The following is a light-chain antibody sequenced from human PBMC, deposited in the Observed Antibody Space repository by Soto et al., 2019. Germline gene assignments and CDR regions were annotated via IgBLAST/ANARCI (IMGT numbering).Light chain of an antibody. V-gene: IGKV1-8*01. Sequence: AIRMTQSPSSLSASTGDRVTITCRASQGISSYLAWYQQKPGKAPKLLIYAASTLQSGVPSRFSGSGSGTDFTLTISCLQSEDFATYYCQQYYSYPRFTVGPGTKVDIK. CDR1: QGISSY. J-gene: IGKJ3*01. CDR2: AAS. CDR3: QQYYSYPRFT.